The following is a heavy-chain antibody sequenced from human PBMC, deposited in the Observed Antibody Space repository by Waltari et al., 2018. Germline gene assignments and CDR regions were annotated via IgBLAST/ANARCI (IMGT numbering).Heavy chain of an antibody. D-gene: IGHD2-2*02. V-gene: IGHV1-8*03. CDR3: ARTVVVPAAIKGSWYFDL. J-gene: IGHJ2*01. Sequence: QVQLVQSGAEVKKPGASVKVSCKASGYTFPSYDLNWVRQATGQGLEGMGWMNPNSGNTGYAQKFQGRVTITRNTSISTAYMELSSLRSEDTAVYYCARTVVVPAAIKGSWYFDLWGRGTLVTVSS. CDR2: MNPNSGNT. CDR1: GYTFPSYD.